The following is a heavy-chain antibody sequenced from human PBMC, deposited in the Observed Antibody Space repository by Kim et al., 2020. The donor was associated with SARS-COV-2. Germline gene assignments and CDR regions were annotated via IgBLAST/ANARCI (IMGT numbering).Heavy chain of an antibody. CDR3: ARGWGELELPYYFDY. Sequence: QKLQGRVTLTTDTFTSTAYMELRSLRSDDTAVYYCARGWGELELPYYFDYWGQGTLVTVSS. J-gene: IGHJ4*02. D-gene: IGHD1-7*01. V-gene: IGHV1-18*01.